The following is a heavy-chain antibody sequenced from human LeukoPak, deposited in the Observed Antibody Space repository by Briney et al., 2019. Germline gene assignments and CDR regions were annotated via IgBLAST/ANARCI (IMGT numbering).Heavy chain of an antibody. D-gene: IGHD2-15*01. V-gene: IGHV3-30*02. J-gene: IGHJ4*02. Sequence: VGSLRLSCAASGFTFSSYGMHWVRQAPGKGLEWVAFIRYDGSNKYYADSVKGRFTISRDNSKNTLYLQMNSLRAEDTAVYYCAKVSPLGSCYYGDFDYWGQGTLVTVSS. CDR3: AKVSPLGSCYYGDFDY. CDR2: IRYDGSNK. CDR1: GFTFSSYG.